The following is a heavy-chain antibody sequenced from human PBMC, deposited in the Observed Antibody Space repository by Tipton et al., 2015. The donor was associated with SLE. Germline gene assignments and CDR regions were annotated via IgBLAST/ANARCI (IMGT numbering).Heavy chain of an antibody. CDR1: GFTFSDYY. D-gene: IGHD3-22*01. J-gene: IGHJ4*02. V-gene: IGHV3-11*01. CDR3: ARDRAPIHYDSSGYLPY. Sequence: GSLRLSCAASGFTFSDYYMSWIRQAPGKGLEWVSYISSSGSTIYYADSVKGRFTISRDNAKNSLYLQMNSLRAEDTAVYYCARDRAPIHYDSSGYLPYWGQGTLVTVSS. CDR2: ISSSGSTI.